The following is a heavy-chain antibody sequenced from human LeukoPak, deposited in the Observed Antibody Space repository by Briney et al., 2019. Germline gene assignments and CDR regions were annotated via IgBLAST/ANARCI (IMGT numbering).Heavy chain of an antibody. CDR1: GGSISSGGYS. CDR3: ARLDYEDWFDP. Sequence: SETLSLTCAVSGGSISSGGYSWSWIRQPPGKGLEWIGYIYHSGSTYYNPSLKSRVTISVDRSKNQFSLRLSSVTAADTAVYYCARLDYEDWFDPWGQGTLVTVSS. CDR2: IYHSGST. V-gene: IGHV4-30-2*01. J-gene: IGHJ5*02. D-gene: IGHD4-17*01.